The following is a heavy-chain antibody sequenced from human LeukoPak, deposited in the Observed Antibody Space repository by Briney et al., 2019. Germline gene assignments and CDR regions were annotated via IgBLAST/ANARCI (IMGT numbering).Heavy chain of an antibody. CDR2: INSDGSST. CDR3: ARALTLRGWFDP. V-gene: IGHV3-74*01. D-gene: IGHD2/OR15-2a*01. Sequence: GGSLRLSCAASGFTFSSYWMHWVRQAPGKGLVWVSRINSDGSSTSYADSVKGRFTISRDNAKNTLYLQMNSLRAKDTAVYYCARALTLRGWFDPWGQGTLVTVSS. CDR1: GFTFSSYW. J-gene: IGHJ5*02.